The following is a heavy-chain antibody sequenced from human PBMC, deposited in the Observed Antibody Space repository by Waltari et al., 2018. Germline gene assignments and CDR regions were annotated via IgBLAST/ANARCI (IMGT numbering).Heavy chain of an antibody. J-gene: IGHJ5*02. D-gene: IGHD3-3*01. V-gene: IGHV7-4-1*02. CDR3: ARGPLRITIFGVVTWAGGFDP. CDR1: GYTFTSYA. Sequence: QVQLVQSGSELKKPGASVKVSCKASGYTFTSYAMNWVRQAPGQGLEWMGWINTNTGNPTDAKGSKGRFVFSLDTSVRTAYLQISSLKAEDTAVYYCARGPLRITIFGVVTWAGGFDPWGQGTLVTVSS. CDR2: INTNTGNP.